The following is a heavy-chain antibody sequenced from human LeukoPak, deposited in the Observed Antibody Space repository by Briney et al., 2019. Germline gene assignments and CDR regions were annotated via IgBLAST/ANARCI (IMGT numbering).Heavy chain of an antibody. J-gene: IGHJ3*02. CDR2: IYHSGST. Sequence: PSDTLSLTCTVSGYSISSGYYWGWIRQPPGKGLEWIGSIYHSGSTYYNPSLKSRVTISVDTSKNQFSLKLSSVTAADTAVYYCASGNYYDSSGYFGAYPAIWGQGTMVTVSS. CDR3: ASGNYYDSSGYFGAYPAI. D-gene: IGHD3-22*01. V-gene: IGHV4-38-2*02. CDR1: GYSISSGYY.